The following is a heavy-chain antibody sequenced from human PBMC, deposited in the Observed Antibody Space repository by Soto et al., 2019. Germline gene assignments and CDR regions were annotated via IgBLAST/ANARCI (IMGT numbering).Heavy chain of an antibody. J-gene: IGHJ6*02. V-gene: IGHV5-51*01. CDR3: ARLPSSPGGGGDCSSTSCYTGSYYYGMDV. D-gene: IGHD2-2*02. Sequence: PGESLKISCKGSGYNFTSYWISWVRQMPGKGLEWMGIIYPGDSDTRYSPSFQGQVTISADKSISTAYLQWSSLKASDTAMYYCARLPSSPGGGGDCSSTSCYTGSYYYGMDVWGQGTTVTVSS. CDR1: GYNFTSYW. CDR2: IYPGDSDT.